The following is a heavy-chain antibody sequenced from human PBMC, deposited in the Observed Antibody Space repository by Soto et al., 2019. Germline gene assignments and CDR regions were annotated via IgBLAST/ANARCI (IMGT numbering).Heavy chain of an antibody. V-gene: IGHV3-21*01. D-gene: IGHD6-6*01. Sequence: GGSLRLSCAASGFTFSSYSMNWVRQAPGKGLEWVSSISSSSSYIYYADSVKGRFTISGDNAKNSLYLQMNSLRAEDTAVYYCARVSPARTKGYYYYYMDVWGKGTTVTVSS. J-gene: IGHJ6*03. CDR3: ARVSPARTKGYYYYYMDV. CDR1: GFTFSSYS. CDR2: ISSSSSYI.